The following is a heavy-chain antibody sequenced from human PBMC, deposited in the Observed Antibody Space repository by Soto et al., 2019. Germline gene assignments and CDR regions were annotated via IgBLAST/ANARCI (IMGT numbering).Heavy chain of an antibody. CDR2: IIPIFGTA. Sequence: GASVKVSCKASGGTFSSYAISWVRQAPGQGLEWMGGIIPIFGTANYAQKFQGRVTITADESTSTAYMELSSLRSEDTAVYYCAKYYDILTATYGMDVWGQGTTGTVS. D-gene: IGHD3-9*01. J-gene: IGHJ6*02. CDR3: AKYYDILTATYGMDV. CDR1: GGTFSSYA. V-gene: IGHV1-69*13.